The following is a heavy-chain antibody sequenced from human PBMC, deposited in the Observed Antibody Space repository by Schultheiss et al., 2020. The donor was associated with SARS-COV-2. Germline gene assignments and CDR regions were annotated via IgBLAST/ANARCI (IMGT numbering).Heavy chain of an antibody. CDR3: TRGLDETGYGIDY. J-gene: IGHJ4*02. D-gene: IGHD1-1*01. V-gene: IGHV4-34*01. CDR2: INRSGST. CDR1: GGSFRGYY. Sequence: SETLSLTCAVYGGSFRGYYWTWIRQPPGKGLEWIGEINRSGSTNYNPSLKSRVIISVDTSKNQFSLKLSSVTAADTAVYYCTRGLDETGYGIDYWGQGTHVTVSS.